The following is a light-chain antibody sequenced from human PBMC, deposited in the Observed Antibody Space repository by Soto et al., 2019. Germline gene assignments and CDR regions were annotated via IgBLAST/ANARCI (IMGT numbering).Light chain of an antibody. V-gene: IGLV2-14*01. Sequence: QSALTQPASVSGSPGQSITISCTGTSSDTAGYNYVSWYQQHPGKAPKLMIYEVSNRPSGVSNRFSGSQSGNTASLTISGLQAEDEANYYCQSYDNTLSGPIYVFGTGTKLTVL. CDR2: EVS. CDR1: SSDTAGYNY. CDR3: QSYDNTLSGPIYV. J-gene: IGLJ1*01.